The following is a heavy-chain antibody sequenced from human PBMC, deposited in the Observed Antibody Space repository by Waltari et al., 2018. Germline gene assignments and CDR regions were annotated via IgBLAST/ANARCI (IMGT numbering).Heavy chain of an antibody. Sequence: QVQLVQSGAEVKKPGASVKVSCKASGYTFTSYDINWVRQATGQGLEWMGGSIPSFGTANYAQKFQGRGTSTTDESTSTAYMELSSLRSEDTAVYYCARNGGNSRTNYYYYYGMDVWGQGTTVTVSS. D-gene: IGHD2-21*02. J-gene: IGHJ6*02. V-gene: IGHV1-69*01. CDR1: GYTFTSYD. CDR2: SIPSFGTA. CDR3: ARNGGNSRTNYYYYYGMDV.